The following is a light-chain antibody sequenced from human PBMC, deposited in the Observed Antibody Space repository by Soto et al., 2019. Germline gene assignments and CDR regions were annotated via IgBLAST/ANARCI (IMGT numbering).Light chain of an antibody. CDR1: QSVLYSSNKKNY. CDR2: WAS. Sequence: DFVMTQSPDPLAVSLGERATINCKSSQSVLYSSNKKNYLAWYQHKPGQPPKLLIYWASTRNSGVPDRFTASGSGTDFTLTISSLQAEDVATYYCQQYYTTPSITFGQGTRLEIK. J-gene: IGKJ5*01. V-gene: IGKV4-1*01. CDR3: QQYYTTPSIT.